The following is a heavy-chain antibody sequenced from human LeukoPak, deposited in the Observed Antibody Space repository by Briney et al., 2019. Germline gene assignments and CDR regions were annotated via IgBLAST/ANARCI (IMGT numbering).Heavy chain of an antibody. CDR1: GGSIVSSNW. CDR3: ARNNSNSDWYIRDWLDP. Sequence: SETLSLTCAVSGGSIVSSNWWSWVRQPPGKGLEWIGEIYHSGSTNYNPSLKSRVTISIDKSKNQFSLKLSSVTAADTAVYYCARNNSNSDWYIRDWLDPWGQGTLVTVSS. CDR2: IYHSGST. V-gene: IGHV4-4*02. D-gene: IGHD6-19*01. J-gene: IGHJ5*02.